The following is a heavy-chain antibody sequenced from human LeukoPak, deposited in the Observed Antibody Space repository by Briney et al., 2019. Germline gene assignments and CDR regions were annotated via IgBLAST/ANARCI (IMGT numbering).Heavy chain of an antibody. V-gene: IGHV1-18*01. Sequence: GASMKVSCKASGYTFTTYGITWVRQAPGQGLEWMGWVSAYSGDTDYAQSLQGRVTMTTDTSTSTAYMELTTLRSDDTAVYYCARVWYDSGNHLYFYYGLDVWGQGTTVTVSS. CDR2: VSAYSGDT. CDR3: ARVWYDSGNHLYFYYGLDV. J-gene: IGHJ6*02. D-gene: IGHD3-22*01. CDR1: GYTFTTYG.